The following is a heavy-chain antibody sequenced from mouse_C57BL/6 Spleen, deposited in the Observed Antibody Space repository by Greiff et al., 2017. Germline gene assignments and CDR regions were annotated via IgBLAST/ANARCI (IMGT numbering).Heavy chain of an antibody. D-gene: IGHD1-1*01. J-gene: IGHJ1*03. CDR3: ARMLYYGSSYWYFDV. CDR1: GFSLTSYG. CDR2: IWSGGST. V-gene: IGHV2-2*01. Sequence: VKLVESGPGLVQPSQSLSITCTVSGFSLTSYGVHWVRQSPGKGLEWLGVIWSGGSTDYNAAFISRLSISKDNSKSQVFFKMNSLQADDTAIYYCARMLYYGSSYWYFDVWGTGTTVTVSS.